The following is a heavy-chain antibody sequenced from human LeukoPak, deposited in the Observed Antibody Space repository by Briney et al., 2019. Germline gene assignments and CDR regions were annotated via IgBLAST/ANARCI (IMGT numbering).Heavy chain of an antibody. CDR1: GFTFSSYA. V-gene: IGHV3-33*08. Sequence: GGSLRLSCAASGFTFSSYAMHWVRQAPGKGLEWVAVIWYDGSKEYYADSVKGRFTISRDNSKNTLYLQMHSLRAEDTAVYYCAREGSGWYLASDYWGQGTLVTVSS. CDR2: IWYDGSKE. D-gene: IGHD6-19*01. CDR3: AREGSGWYLASDY. J-gene: IGHJ4*02.